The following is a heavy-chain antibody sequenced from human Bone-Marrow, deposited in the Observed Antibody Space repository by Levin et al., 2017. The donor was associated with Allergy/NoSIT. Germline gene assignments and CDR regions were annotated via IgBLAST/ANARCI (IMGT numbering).Heavy chain of an antibody. D-gene: IGHD4-17*01. CDR1: GGTFSSYA. CDR3: ATPDDYGDYSFDY. V-gene: IGHV1-69*13. J-gene: IGHJ4*02. Sequence: SVKVSCKASGGTFSSYAISWVRQAPGQGLEWMGGIIPIFGTANYAQKFQGRVTITADESTSTAYMELSSLRSEDTAVYYCATPDDYGDYSFDYWGQGTLVTVSS. CDR2: IIPIFGTA.